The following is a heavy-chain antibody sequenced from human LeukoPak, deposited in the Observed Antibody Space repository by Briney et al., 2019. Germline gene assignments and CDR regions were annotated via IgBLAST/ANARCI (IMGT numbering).Heavy chain of an antibody. V-gene: IGHV3-30*18. CDR2: ISYDGSNK. CDR3: AKTPRGGYGGPTAYYYYGMDV. D-gene: IGHD5-12*01. CDR1: GFTFSSYC. J-gene: IGHJ6*02. Sequence: GRSLRLSCAASGFTFSSYCMHWVRQAPGKGLEWVAVISYDGSNKYYADSVKGRFTISRDNSKNTLYLQMNSLRAEDTAVYYCAKTPRGGYGGPTAYYYYGMDVWGQGTTVTVSS.